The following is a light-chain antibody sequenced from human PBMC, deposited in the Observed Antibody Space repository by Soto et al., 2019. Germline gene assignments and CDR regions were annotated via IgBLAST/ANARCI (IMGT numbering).Light chain of an antibody. Sequence: QSVLTQPPSASGTPGQRITISCSGSSSNIGSHSVNWYQQLPGTAPKLLIYRSSQRPSGVPDRFSGSKSGTSASLAISGLQPGDEADYFCAAWDDSLNALLFGGGTKLTVL. V-gene: IGLV1-44*01. J-gene: IGLJ2*01. CDR1: SSNIGSHS. CDR3: AAWDDSLNALL. CDR2: RSS.